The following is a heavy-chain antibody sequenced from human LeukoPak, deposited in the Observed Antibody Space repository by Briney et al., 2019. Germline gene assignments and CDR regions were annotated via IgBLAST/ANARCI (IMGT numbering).Heavy chain of an antibody. Sequence: GGSLRLSCAASGFTFSSYAMSWVRQAPGKGLEWVSAISGSGGSTYYADSVKGRFTISRDNSKNTLYLQMNSLSAEDTAVYYCAKWIGCGDWGFDYWGQGTLVTVSS. J-gene: IGHJ4*02. CDR3: AKWIGCGDWGFDY. V-gene: IGHV3-23*01. D-gene: IGHD2-21*02. CDR2: ISGSGGST. CDR1: GFTFSSYA.